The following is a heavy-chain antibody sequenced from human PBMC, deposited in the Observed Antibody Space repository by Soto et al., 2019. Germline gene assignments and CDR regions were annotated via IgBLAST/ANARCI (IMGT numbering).Heavy chain of an antibody. CDR2: ISGSGGST. J-gene: IGHJ5*02. D-gene: IGHD2-2*01. V-gene: IGHV3-23*01. Sequence: GGSLRLSCAASGFTFSSYSLSWIRQAPGKGLEWVSAISGSGGSTYYADSVKGRFTISRDNSKNTLYLQMNSLRAEDTAVYYCARGGYCISTSCQHTLYKWFDPWGQGTLVNGS. CDR1: GFTFSSYS. CDR3: ARGGYCISTSCQHTLYKWFDP.